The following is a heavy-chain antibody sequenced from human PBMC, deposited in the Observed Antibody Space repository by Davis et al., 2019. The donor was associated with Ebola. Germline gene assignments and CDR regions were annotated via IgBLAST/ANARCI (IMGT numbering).Heavy chain of an antibody. D-gene: IGHD2/OR15-2a*01. CDR3: VRLNSNSINSDY. J-gene: IGHJ4*02. CDR1: GFTFRSYW. CDR2: MKNDGSEK. Sequence: PGGSLRLSCAASGFTFRSYWMSWVRQAPGKGLEWVANMKNDGSEKYYVDSVKGRFTISRDNTKNSLFLQMNSLRAEDTAVYYCVRLNSNSINSDYWGQGTLVTVSS. V-gene: IGHV3-7*03.